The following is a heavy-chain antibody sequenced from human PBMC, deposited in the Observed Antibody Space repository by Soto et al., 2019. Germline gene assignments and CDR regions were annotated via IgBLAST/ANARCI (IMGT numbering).Heavy chain of an antibody. CDR1: GGSINSGDYY. D-gene: IGHD3-10*01. Sequence: SETLSLTCTVSGGSINSGDYYWSWVRQPPGKGLEWIGNIFHSGSTYYTPSLQSRVTLSLDTSKNHSSLKPSSVTPADTAVYYCARDRYYGSGTYYNFYSGMDVWGQGTTVT. CDR3: ARDRYYGSGTYYNFYSGMDV. V-gene: IGHV4-30-4*01. J-gene: IGHJ6*02. CDR2: IFHSGST.